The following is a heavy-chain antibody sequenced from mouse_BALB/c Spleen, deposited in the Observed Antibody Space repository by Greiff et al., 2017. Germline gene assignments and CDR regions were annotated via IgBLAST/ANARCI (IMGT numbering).Heavy chain of an antibody. CDR3: ASIRQGNAFDD. J-gene: IGHJ2*01. Sequence: QVQLQQSGAELAKPGASVKMSCKASGYTFTSYWMHWVKQRPGQGLEWIGYINPSTGYTEYNQKFKDKATLTADKSSSTAYMQLSSLTSEDSAVYYCASIRQGNAFDDWGQGTTLTVSS. V-gene: IGHV1-7*01. D-gene: IGHD2-12*01. CDR2: INPSTGYT. CDR1: GYTFTSYW.